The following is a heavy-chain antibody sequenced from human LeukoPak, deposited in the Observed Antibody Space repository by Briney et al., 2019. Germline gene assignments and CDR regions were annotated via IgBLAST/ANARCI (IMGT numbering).Heavy chain of an antibody. CDR1: GYTFISYG. D-gene: IGHD3-22*01. CDR3: ARDDSSGPQVY. V-gene: IGHV1-18*01. CDR2: ISPYTTKA. J-gene: IGHJ4*02. Sequence: ASVKVSCKASGYTFISYGITWVRQAPGQGLEWMGWISPYTTKANYVQKLQGRVTMTTDTSTSTVYLELSSLISEDTAVYYCARDDSSGPQVYWGQGTLVIVSS.